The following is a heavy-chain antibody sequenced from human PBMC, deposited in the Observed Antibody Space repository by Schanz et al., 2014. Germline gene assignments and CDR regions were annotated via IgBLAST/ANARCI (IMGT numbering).Heavy chain of an antibody. CDR1: GFTFNSYA. J-gene: IGHJ5*02. D-gene: IGHD3-16*01. V-gene: IGHV3-30-3*01. CDR3: ASDYNYFETEAP. Sequence: QVQLVESGGGVVQPGGSLRLSCAASGFTFNSYAFHWVRQAPGKGLEWVALISYDGNTKYYADSVKGRFTISRDNSKNTLYLQMNSLRAEDTAVYYCASDYNYFETEAPWGQGTLVTVSS. CDR2: ISYDGNTK.